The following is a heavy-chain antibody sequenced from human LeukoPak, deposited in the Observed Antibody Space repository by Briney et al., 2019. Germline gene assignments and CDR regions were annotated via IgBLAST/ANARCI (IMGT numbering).Heavy chain of an antibody. CDR3: AKDRHNWGLDY. D-gene: IGHD7-27*01. V-gene: IGHV3-23*01. J-gene: IGHJ4*02. CDR2: ISNSGGRT. CDR1: GFAFSNYA. Sequence: PGGSPRLSCSTSGFAFSNYAMSWVRQAPGKGLEWVSGISNSGGRTFYADSVKGRFTISRDDSKNTLYLQMNSLRAEDAAVYYCAKDRHNWGLDYWGQGTLVTVSS.